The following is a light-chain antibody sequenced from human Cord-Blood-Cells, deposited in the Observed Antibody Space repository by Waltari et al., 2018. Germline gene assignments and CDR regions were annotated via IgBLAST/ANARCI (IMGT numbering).Light chain of an antibody. Sequence: DIVLTQSPGPLSLSPGERATLSCMASQSVSSSYLAWYHQKPGQAPRLLIYGASSRATGIPYSFSGSGSETDFTITISRLEPEDFAVYYCQQYGSSPYTFGQGTKLEIK. V-gene: IGKV3-20*01. CDR1: QSVSSSY. CDR3: QQYGSSPYT. CDR2: GAS. J-gene: IGKJ2*01.